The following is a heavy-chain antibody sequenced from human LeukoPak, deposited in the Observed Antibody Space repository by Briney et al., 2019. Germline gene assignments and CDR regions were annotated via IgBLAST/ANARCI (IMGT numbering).Heavy chain of an antibody. V-gene: IGHV4-4*07. J-gene: IGHJ4*02. Sequence: ASETLSLTCTVSGGSISNYHWSWVRQPAGKGLEWIGQIHTSGSTNYNPPLKSRVTMSIDTPENQLSLTIRSVTAADTAVYYCARRDISSGWRFDYWGQGTLVTVSS. CDR3: ARRDISSGWRFDY. CDR1: GGSISNYH. CDR2: IHTSGST. D-gene: IGHD6-19*01.